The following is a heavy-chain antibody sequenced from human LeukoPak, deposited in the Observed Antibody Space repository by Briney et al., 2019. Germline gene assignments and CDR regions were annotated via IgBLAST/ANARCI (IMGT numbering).Heavy chain of an antibody. V-gene: IGHV1-46*01. Sequence: ASVKVSCKASGYTFTSNDIHWVRQVPGQGLEWMGIINPSGGSTSYAQKFQGRVTMTRDTSTSTVYMELSSLRSEDTAVYYCARFASLYSRSWYYAFDIWGQGTMVTVSS. J-gene: IGHJ3*02. CDR2: INPSGGST. CDR1: GYTFTSND. D-gene: IGHD6-13*01. CDR3: ARFASLYSRSWYYAFDI.